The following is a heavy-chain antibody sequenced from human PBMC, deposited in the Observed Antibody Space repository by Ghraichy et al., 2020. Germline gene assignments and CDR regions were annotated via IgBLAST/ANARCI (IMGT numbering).Heavy chain of an antibody. CDR2: INHSGST. CDR1: GGSFSGYY. Sequence: SETLSLTCAVYGGSFSGYYWSWIRQPPGKGLEWIGEINHSGSTNYNPSLKSRVTISVDTSKNQFSLKLSSVTAADTAVYYCARGRYSSVADMDVWGQGTTVTVSS. CDR3: ARGRYSSVADMDV. V-gene: IGHV4-34*01. J-gene: IGHJ6*02. D-gene: IGHD6-25*01.